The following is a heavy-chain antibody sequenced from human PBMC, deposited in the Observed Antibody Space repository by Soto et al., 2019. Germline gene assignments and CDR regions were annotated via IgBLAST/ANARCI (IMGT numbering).Heavy chain of an antibody. CDR2: INYNVST. D-gene: IGHD6-13*01. CDR1: GDSVSSAPYY. V-gene: IGHV4-61*01. Sequence: PSETLSLTCTVSGDSVSSAPYYWYWIRQHPGKGLEWIGDINYNVSTNYNPSLKSRVTISIDTSKNQFSLKLSSVTAADTAVYYCARGLSNIAAAGMDPKYNWFDPWGQGTLVTVSS. CDR3: ARGLSNIAAAGMDPKYNWFDP. J-gene: IGHJ5*02.